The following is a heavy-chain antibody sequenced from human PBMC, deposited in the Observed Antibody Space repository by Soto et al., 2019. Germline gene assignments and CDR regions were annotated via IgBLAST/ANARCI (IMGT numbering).Heavy chain of an antibody. Sequence: SETLSLTCTVSGGSISSGGYYWSWIRQHPGRGLEWIGYIYYTGSAYYNPSLESRVTISVDTSKNQFSLKLSSVTAADTAVYYCATYRKFFQIWGQGTKVTVSS. V-gene: IGHV4-31*03. CDR3: ATYRKFFQI. CDR2: IYYTGSA. J-gene: IGHJ3*02. CDR1: GGSISSGGYY.